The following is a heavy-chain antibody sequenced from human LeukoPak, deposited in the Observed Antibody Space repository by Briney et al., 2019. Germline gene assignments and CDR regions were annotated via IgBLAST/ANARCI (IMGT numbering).Heavy chain of an antibody. Sequence: GGSLRLSCEASGFTFSCYAMSWVRQAPGKGLEWVSAISGSGDSTYYADSGKGRFTISRDNSKNTLYLQMKCLRAEDTAVYYCAKDPGFGIGWYDMAQWGQGTLVTVSS. D-gene: IGHD6-19*01. CDR3: AKDPGFGIGWYDMAQ. J-gene: IGHJ1*01. CDR2: ISGSGDST. CDR1: GFTFSCYA. V-gene: IGHV3-23*01.